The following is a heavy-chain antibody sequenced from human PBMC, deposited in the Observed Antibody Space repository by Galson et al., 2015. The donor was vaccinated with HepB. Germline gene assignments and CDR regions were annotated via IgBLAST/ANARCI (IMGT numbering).Heavy chain of an antibody. D-gene: IGHD2-21*02. CDR1: GGTFSSYA. CDR2: IIPIFGTA. CDR3: ARPTCGGDCIGDAFDI. J-gene: IGHJ3*02. V-gene: IGHV1-69*13. Sequence: SVKVSCKASGGTFSSYAISWVRQAPGQGLEWMGGIIPIFGTANYAQKFQGRVTITADESTSTAYMELSSLRSEDTAVYYCARPTCGGDCIGDAFDIWGQGTMVTVSS.